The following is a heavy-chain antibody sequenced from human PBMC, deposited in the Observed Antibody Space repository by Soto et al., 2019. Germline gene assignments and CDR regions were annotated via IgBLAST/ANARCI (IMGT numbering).Heavy chain of an antibody. J-gene: IGHJ3*02. V-gene: IGHV1-18*01. CDR3: ARDGGYGQWLADAFDI. CDR1: GYTFTSYG. D-gene: IGHD6-19*01. CDR2: ISAYNGNT. Sequence: QVQLVQSGAEVKKPGASVKVSCKASGYTFTSYGISWVRQAPGQGLEWMGWISAYNGNTNYAQKLQGRVTMTTDTXAXXAYMELRSLRSDDTAVYYCARDGGYGQWLADAFDIWGQGTMVTVSS.